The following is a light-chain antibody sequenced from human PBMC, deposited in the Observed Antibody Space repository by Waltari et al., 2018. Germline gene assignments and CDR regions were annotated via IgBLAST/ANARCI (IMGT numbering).Light chain of an antibody. V-gene: IGKV3-11*01. Sequence: EIVLTQSPATLSLSPGERATLSCRASQSVSSYLAWYQQKPGQAPRLLIYYASTRATGIPARFSGSGSGTDFTLTISSLEPEDFAVYYCQQRSNWPPYTFGQGTKLEIK. J-gene: IGKJ2*01. CDR3: QQRSNWPPYT. CDR2: YAS. CDR1: QSVSSY.